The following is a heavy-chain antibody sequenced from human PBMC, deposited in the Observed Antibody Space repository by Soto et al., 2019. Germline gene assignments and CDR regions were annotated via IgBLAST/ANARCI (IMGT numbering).Heavy chain of an antibody. D-gene: IGHD4-17*01. CDR2: ISAYNGNT. CDR3: ARGHNGYTLTRPDAFDL. Sequence: QVQLVQSGAEVKKPGASVKVSCKASGYTFTSYGISWVRQAPGQGLEWMGWISAYNGNTNYAQKLQGRVTMTTDTSTSTADMELRSLRSDDTAVYYCARGHNGYTLTRPDAFDLWGQGTMVTVSS. J-gene: IGHJ3*01. CDR1: GYTFTSYG. V-gene: IGHV1-18*01.